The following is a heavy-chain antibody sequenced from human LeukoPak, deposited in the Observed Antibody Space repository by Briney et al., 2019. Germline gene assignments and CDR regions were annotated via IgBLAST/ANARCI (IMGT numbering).Heavy chain of an antibody. V-gene: IGHV3-30*03. CDR1: GFTFGNYG. J-gene: IGHJ5*02. CDR2: ISYDGSNK. CDR3: ARDDNGFDP. Sequence: PGGSLRLSCAASGFTFGNYGLHWVRQAPGKGLEWVAFISYDGSNKYSGDSVKGRFTISRDKSKNTVYLQMNSLRPEDTAVYFCARDDNGFDPWGQGALVTV.